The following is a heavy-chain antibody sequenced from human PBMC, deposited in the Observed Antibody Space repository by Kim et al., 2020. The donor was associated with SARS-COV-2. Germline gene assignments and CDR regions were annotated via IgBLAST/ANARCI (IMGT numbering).Heavy chain of an antibody. V-gene: IGHV4-34*01. CDR3: ARGFWA. CDR2: HSGST. Sequence: HSGSTNYNPSLKSRVTISVDTSKNQFSLKLSSVTAADTAVYYCARGFWAWGQGTLVTVSS. D-gene: IGHD3-16*01. J-gene: IGHJ5*02.